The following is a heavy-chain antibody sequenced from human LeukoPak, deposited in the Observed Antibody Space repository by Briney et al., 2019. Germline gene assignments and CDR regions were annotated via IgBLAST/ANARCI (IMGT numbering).Heavy chain of an antibody. CDR1: ESTFSSYA. CDR3: AKSYLQIVTLTALYFDS. Sequence: GGSLRLSCAASESTFSSYAMSWVRQAPGKGLEWVSTSGTGGNTYYTDSVKGRFSISRDNSKNTLYLQMNSLRAEDTAIYYCAKSYLQIVTLTALYFDSWGQGALVTVSS. CDR2: SGTGGNT. D-gene: IGHD2-21*02. J-gene: IGHJ4*02. V-gene: IGHV3-23*01.